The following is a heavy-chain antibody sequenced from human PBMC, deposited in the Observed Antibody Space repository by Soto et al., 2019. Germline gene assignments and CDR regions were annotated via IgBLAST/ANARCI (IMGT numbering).Heavy chain of an antibody. J-gene: IGHJ6*02. D-gene: IGHD2-2*01. CDR3: ASLTSWSQEYYYGMDV. CDR1: GFTFGDYA. CDR2: IRSKAYGGTT. V-gene: IGHV3-49*03. Sequence: GESLKISCTASGFTFGDYAMSWFRQAPGKGLEWVGFIRSKAYGGTTEYAASVKGRFTISRDDSKSIAYLQMNSLKTEDTAVYYCASLTSWSQEYYYGMDVWGQGTTVTVSS.